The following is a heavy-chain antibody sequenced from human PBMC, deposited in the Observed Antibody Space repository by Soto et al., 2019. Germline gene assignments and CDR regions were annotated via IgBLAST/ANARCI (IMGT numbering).Heavy chain of an antibody. CDR2: ISSSSRYI. J-gene: IGHJ6*02. CDR3: ARSYSSGWYVFDGMDV. CDR1: GFTFSSYS. D-gene: IGHD6-19*01. V-gene: IGHV3-21*01. Sequence: EVQLVESGGGLVKPGGSLRLSCAASGFTFSSYSMNWVRQAPGKGLEWVSSISSSSRYIYYADSVKGRFTISRDNAKNSLYLQMNSLRAEDTAVYYCARSYSSGWYVFDGMDVWGQGTTVTVSS.